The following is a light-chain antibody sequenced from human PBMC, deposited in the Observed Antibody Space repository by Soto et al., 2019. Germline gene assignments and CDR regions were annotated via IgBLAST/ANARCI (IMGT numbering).Light chain of an antibody. CDR2: AAS. CDR1: QGINSH. CDR3: QQRARWPMP. V-gene: IGKV1-39*01. Sequence: DIQMTQSPSSLSASVGDRVTITCRASQGINSHLNWYQQKPGKAPKLLIYAASNLQSGVPSRFSGTGSVTDFTLTISSLEPEDFAVYYCQQRARWPMPFGQGTRLELK. J-gene: IGKJ5*01.